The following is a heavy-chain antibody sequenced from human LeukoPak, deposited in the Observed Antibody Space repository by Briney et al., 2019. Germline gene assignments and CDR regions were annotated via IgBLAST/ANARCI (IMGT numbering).Heavy chain of an antibody. Sequence: SETLSLTCTVSGDSISSSSYYWSWIRQPPGKGLEWIGYIYYSGSTNYNPSLKSRVTISVDTSKNQFSLKLSSVTAADTTVYYCARRRELLDYFDYWGQGTLVTVSS. D-gene: IGHD1-26*01. CDR1: GDSISSSSYY. CDR3: ARRRELLDYFDY. CDR2: IYYSGST. V-gene: IGHV4-61*01. J-gene: IGHJ4*02.